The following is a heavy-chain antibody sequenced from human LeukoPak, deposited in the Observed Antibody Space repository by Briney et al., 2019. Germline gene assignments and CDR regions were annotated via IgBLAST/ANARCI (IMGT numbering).Heavy chain of an antibody. CDR2: IEWDGAKI. CDR1: GFTFDDFA. CDR3: VRDSVAVAGITEFDI. V-gene: IGHV3-43D*04. Sequence: GGSLRLSCAASGFTFDDFAMHWVRQAPGKGLEWVSLIEWDGAKIYYADSVKGRFTVSRDNSKNSLYLQMNSLRPEDTALYYCVRDSVAVAGITEFDILGQGTWVSVTS. D-gene: IGHD6-19*01. J-gene: IGHJ3*02.